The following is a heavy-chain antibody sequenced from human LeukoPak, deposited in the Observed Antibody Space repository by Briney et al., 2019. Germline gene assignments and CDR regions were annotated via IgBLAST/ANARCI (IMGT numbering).Heavy chain of an antibody. J-gene: IGHJ4*02. D-gene: IGHD1-26*01. CDR1: GFTFSSYN. Sequence: KPGGSLRLSCAGSGFTFSSYNMNWVRQAPGKGLEWVSYISSSSRTTYYADSVKGRFTISRDNAKNSLYLQMNSLRDEDTAVYYCAREKWSSFDYWGQGTLVTVSS. V-gene: IGHV3-48*02. CDR3: AREKWSSFDY. CDR2: ISSSSRTT.